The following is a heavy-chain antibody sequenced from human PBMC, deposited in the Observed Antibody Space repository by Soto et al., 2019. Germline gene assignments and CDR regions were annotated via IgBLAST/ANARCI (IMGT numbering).Heavy chain of an antibody. D-gene: IGHD3-10*01. V-gene: IGHV3-23*01. CDR1: GFTFSSYA. Sequence: EVQLLESGGGLVQPGGSLRLSCAASGFTFSSYAMSWVRQAPGKGLEWVSAISGSGGSTYYADSVKGRFTISRDNSKNTLYLQKNSLRAEDTAVYYCAKDPSSVVDRGDAWGQGTTVTVSS. CDR2: ISGSGGST. J-gene: IGHJ6*02. CDR3: AKDPSSVVDRGDA.